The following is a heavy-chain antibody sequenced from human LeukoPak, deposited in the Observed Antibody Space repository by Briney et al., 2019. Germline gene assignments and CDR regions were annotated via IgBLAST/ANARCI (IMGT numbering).Heavy chain of an antibody. V-gene: IGHV4-39*07. CDR1: GGSISSSSFY. CDR3: ASHYGSGSFYSPFDY. D-gene: IGHD3-10*01. J-gene: IGHJ4*02. Sequence: SETLSLTCTVSGGSISSSSFYWGWIRQPPGKGLEWIASMYYSGSTYYNPALKTRVTISLDTSKNQFSLKLNSVTAADTAVYYCASHYGSGSFYSPFDYWGQGTLVTVSS. CDR2: MYYSGST.